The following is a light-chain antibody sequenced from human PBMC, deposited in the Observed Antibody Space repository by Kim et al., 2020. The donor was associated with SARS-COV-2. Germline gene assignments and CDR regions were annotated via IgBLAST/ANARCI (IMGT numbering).Light chain of an antibody. CDR3: QQVNNYPRT. CDR1: QGISNN. J-gene: IGKJ1*01. CDR2: AAS. Sequence: ASLGDRVTITCRASQGISNNLAWYQQKPGNAPKLLIFAASTLHAGVPSRFSGSGSGTEFTLTISSLQPEDFAVYYCQQVNNYPRTFGQGTKVDIK. V-gene: IGKV1-9*01.